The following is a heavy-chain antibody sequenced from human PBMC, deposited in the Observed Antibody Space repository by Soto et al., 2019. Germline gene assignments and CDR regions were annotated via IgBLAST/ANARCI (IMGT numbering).Heavy chain of an antibody. CDR3: ARDTDENNYDFWSGYYSPPPSSD. V-gene: IGHV3-21*01. CDR1: GFTFSSYS. CDR2: ISSSSSYI. J-gene: IGHJ4*02. D-gene: IGHD3-3*01. Sequence: EVQLVESGGGLVKPGGSLRLSCAASGFTFSSYSMNWVRQAPGKGLEWVSSISSSSSYIYYADSVKGRFTISRDNAKNSLYLQMNSLRAEDTAVYYCARDTDENNYDFWSGYYSPPPSSDWGQGTLVTVSS.